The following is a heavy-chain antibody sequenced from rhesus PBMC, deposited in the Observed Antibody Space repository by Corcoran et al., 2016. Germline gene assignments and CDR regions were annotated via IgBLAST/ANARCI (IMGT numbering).Heavy chain of an antibody. CDR3: ARVGSGYYGGHFDY. D-gene: IGHD3-28*01. CDR2: ISGSSGST. J-gene: IGHJ4*01. CDR1: GASFSGYY. V-gene: IGHV4-165*01. Sequence: QVQLQESGPVLVQPSETLSLTCAVSGASFSGYYWGWIRQPPGKGLEWIGYISGSSGSTDYNPSLKSRVTISTDTSKNQFSLKLSSVTAADTAVYYCARVGSGYYGGHFDYWGQGVLVTVSS.